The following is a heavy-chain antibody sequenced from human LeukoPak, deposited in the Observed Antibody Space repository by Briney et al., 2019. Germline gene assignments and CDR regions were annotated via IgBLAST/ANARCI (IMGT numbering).Heavy chain of an antibody. J-gene: IGHJ6*02. D-gene: IGHD2-15*01. CDR1: GFTVSSNY. CDR3: ARDKVGVYCSGGSCLYYYYGVDV. CDR2: IYSGGST. Sequence: GGSLRLSCAASGFTVSSNYMSWVRQAPGKGLEWVSVIYSGGSTYYADSVKGRFTISRDNSKNTLYLQMDSLRAEDTAVYYCARDKVGVYCSGGSCLYYYYGVDVWGQGTTVTVSS. V-gene: IGHV3-66*01.